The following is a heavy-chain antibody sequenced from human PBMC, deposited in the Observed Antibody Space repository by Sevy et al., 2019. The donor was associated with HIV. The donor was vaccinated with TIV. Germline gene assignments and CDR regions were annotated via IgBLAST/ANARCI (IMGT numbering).Heavy chain of an antibody. Sequence: ASVKVSCKGSGDTFKRYGISWVRQAPGQGLEWMGWISVYKGKRNYADKVQDRVTMTADTSTTTAYMELRSLRSDDTAVYYCARDRSTGASVVSAAFDIWGQGTMVTVSS. CDR3: ARDRSTGASVVSAAFDI. J-gene: IGHJ3*02. CDR1: GDTFKRYG. V-gene: IGHV1-18*01. D-gene: IGHD1-7*01. CDR2: ISVYKGKR.